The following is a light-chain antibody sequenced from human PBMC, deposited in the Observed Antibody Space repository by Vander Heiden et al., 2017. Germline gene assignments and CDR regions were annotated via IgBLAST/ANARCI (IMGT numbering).Light chain of an antibody. V-gene: IGLV2-14*03. Sequence: QSALPQPASVSGPPGQSIPISCTGTSSDVGDYNYVSWYQQHPGKAPKLMIYDVSNRPSGVSNRFSGSKSGNTASLTISGLQAEDEADYYCSSYTSSTYWVFGGGTKLTVL. CDR3: SSYTSSTYWV. CDR1: SSDVGDYNY. J-gene: IGLJ3*02. CDR2: DVS.